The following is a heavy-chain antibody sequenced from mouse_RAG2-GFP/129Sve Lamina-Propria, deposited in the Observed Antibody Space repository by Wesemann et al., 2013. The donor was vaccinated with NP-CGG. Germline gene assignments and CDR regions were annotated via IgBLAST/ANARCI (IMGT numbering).Heavy chain of an antibody. Sequence: VQLQQSGPELVKPGASVKISCKASGYTFTDYYMNWVKQSHGKSLEWIGDINPNNGGTSYNQKFKGKATLTVDKSSSTAYMELRSLTSEDSAVYYCGYYGSSYRYFDVWGTGTTVTVSS. CDR1: GYTFTDYY. CDR3: GYYGSSYRYFDV. CDR2: INPNNGGT. V-gene: IGHV1-26*01. D-gene: IGHD1-1*01. J-gene: IGHJ1*03.